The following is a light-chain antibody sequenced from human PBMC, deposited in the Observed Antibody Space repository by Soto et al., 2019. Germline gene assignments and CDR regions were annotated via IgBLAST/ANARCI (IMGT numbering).Light chain of an antibody. CDR2: QTS. J-gene: IGKJ1*01. Sequence: TRFVSTKDRDTVSRRASQYINTRLAWYQHRPGQAPRLLIYQTSLRAAGIPARFSASGSGEDITLTSGVLQPVDFPPYYRHESQIRRRTFGQGTKVDIK. CDR1: QYINTR. CDR3: HESQIRRRT. V-gene: IGKV3D-15*03.